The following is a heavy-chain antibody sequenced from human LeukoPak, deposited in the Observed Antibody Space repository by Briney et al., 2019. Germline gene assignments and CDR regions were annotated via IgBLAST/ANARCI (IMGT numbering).Heavy chain of an antibody. D-gene: IGHD6-25*01. J-gene: IGHJ4*02. CDR3: AGISYSGTWPVGY. V-gene: IGHV3-7*05. CDR1: GFTFSNYW. CDR2: IKQDGSEK. Sequence: GGSLRLSCAASGFTFSNYWMIWVRQAPGKGLEWVGIIKQDGSEKRYADSVRGRFTISRDNSNNTLYLQMNTLTAEDTAVYYCAGISYSGTWPVGYWGQGALVTVTA.